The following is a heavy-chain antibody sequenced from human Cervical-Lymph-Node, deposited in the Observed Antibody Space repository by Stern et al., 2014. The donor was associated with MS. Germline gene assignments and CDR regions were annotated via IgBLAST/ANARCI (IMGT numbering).Heavy chain of an antibody. CDR2: IYPGDADT. J-gene: IGHJ4*02. V-gene: IGHV5-51*01. Sequence: EVQLVESVAEVKKPGASLKISCKGSGYSFTANWIAWVRQMPGKGLEWMEIIYPGDADTRDSPSFQGQVTISADKSISTAYLQWSSLKASDTAMYYCARDYGDYAFDYWGQGTLVTVSS. D-gene: IGHD4-17*01. CDR1: GYSFTANW. CDR3: ARDYGDYAFDY.